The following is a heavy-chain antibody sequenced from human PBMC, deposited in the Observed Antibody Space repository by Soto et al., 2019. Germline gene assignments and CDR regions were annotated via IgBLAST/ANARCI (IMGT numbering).Heavy chain of an antibody. CDR2: ISAYNGNT. CDR3: ARNSTPYRGSSAGYYYGMDV. D-gene: IGHD1-26*01. Sequence: ASVKVSCKASGYTFTSYGISWVRQAPGQGLEWMGWISAYNGNTNYAQKLQGRVTMTTDTSTSTAYMELSSLRSEDTAVYYCARNSTPYRGSSAGYYYGMDVWGQGTTVTVSS. CDR1: GYTFTSYG. V-gene: IGHV1-18*01. J-gene: IGHJ6*02.